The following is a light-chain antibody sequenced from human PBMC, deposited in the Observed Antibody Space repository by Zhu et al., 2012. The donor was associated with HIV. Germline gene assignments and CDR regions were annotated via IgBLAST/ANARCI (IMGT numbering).Light chain of an antibody. J-gene: IGKJ4*01. Sequence: LVLTQSPGTLSLSPGERATLSCRASQSVSSNYLAWYQQKPGQAPRLLIYGASSRATGIPDRFSGSGFGTDFTLTISRLEPEDFAVYYCQQYGSSPTFGGGTKVEIK. V-gene: IGKV3-20*01. CDR1: QSVSSNY. CDR3: QQYGSSPT. CDR2: GAS.